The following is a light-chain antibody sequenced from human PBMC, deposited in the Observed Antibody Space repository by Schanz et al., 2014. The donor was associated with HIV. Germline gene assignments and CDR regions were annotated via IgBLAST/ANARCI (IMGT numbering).Light chain of an antibody. CDR3: SSHSATAPYVI. Sequence: QSALTQPRSVSGSPGQSVTISCSGIRSDVGDCCHVSWYQQHPGKAPQLLIYDVTNRPSGVPDRFSGSKSGNTAALTISGLQTEDEAEYYCSSHSATAPYVIFGGGTKLTVL. CDR2: DVT. CDR1: RSDVGDCCH. J-gene: IGLJ2*01. V-gene: IGLV2-11*01.